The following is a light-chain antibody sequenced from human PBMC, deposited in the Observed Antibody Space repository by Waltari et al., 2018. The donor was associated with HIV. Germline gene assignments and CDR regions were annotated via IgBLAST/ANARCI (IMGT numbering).Light chain of an antibody. Sequence: EIVLTQSPATLSLSPGERATLSCRASQSVSSYLAWYQQKPGQAPRLLIYDASNRATGIPARFSGSGSGTDFTLTISSLEPEDFAVYYCQQRSNWPPWTFGQGTKVEIK. V-gene: IGKV3-11*01. CDR2: DAS. CDR1: QSVSSY. CDR3: QQRSNWPPWT. J-gene: IGKJ1*01.